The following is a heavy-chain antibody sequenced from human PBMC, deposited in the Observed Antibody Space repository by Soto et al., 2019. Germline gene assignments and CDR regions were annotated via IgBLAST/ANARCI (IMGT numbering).Heavy chain of an antibody. CDR3: ARDRLLEQLVDY. J-gene: IGHJ4*02. CDR2: ISAYNGNT. CDR1: GYTFTSYG. V-gene: IGHV1-18*04. Sequence: ASVKVSCKASGYTFTSYGISWVRQAPGQGLEWMGWISAYNGNTNYAQKLQGRVTMTTDTYTSTAYMELRSMRSDDTAVYYCARDRLLEQLVDYWGQGTLVTVSS. D-gene: IGHD6-6*01.